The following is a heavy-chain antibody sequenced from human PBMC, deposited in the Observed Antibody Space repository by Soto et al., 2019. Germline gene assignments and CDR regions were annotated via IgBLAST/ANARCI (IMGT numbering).Heavy chain of an antibody. V-gene: IGHV1-18*01. CDR1: GYTFTSYG. J-gene: IGHJ5*02. D-gene: IGHD3-9*01. CDR3: ARDSGVYYDILTGYLNWFDP. Sequence: QVQLVQSGAEVKKPGASVKVSCKASGYTFTSYGIRWVRQAPGQGLEWMGWISAYNGNTNYAQKLQGRVTMTTDTATSTAYMELRSLRSDDTAVYYCARDSGVYYDILTGYLNWFDPWGQGTLVTVSS. CDR2: ISAYNGNT.